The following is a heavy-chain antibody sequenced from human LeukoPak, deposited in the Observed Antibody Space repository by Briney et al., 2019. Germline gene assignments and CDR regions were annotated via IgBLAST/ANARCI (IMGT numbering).Heavy chain of an antibody. CDR1: GFSLSTSGVG. CDR2: IYWNDNK. V-gene: IGHV2-5*01. J-gene: IGHJ5*02. D-gene: IGHD3-3*01. Sequence: SGPTLVNPTQTLTLTCTFSGFSLSTSGVGVGWIRQPPGKALEWLALIYWNDNKRYSPSLKSRLTITKDTSKNQVVLTMTNMDPVDTATYYCAHGWELWFLEWLTWFDPWGQGTLVTVSS. CDR3: AHGWELWFLEWLTWFDP.